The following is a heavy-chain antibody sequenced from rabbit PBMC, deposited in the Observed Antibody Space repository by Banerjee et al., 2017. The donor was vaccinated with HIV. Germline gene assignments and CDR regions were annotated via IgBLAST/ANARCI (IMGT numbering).Heavy chain of an antibody. Sequence: QSLEESGGDLVKPGASLTLTCTATGFSFSSNYDLRWVRQAPGKGLEWIASIYSTSGTTYYANWAKGRFTISKTSSTTVTLQMTSVTAADTATYFCARSSAGLGLDLWGPGTLVTVS. CDR2: IYSTSGTT. J-gene: IGHJ6*01. CDR3: ARSSAGLGLDL. V-gene: IGHV1S40*01. CDR1: GFSFSSNYD. D-gene: IGHD7-1*01.